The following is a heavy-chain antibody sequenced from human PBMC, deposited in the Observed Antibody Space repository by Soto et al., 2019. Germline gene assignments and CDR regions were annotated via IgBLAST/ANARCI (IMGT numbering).Heavy chain of an antibody. Sequence: EVEVVESGGDLVRPGGSLRLSCTVSGFNFSRYEMNWVRQAPGKGLEWISFIGTGRSPTYYANSVKGRFTISRDNAQNSVFLQMDGLTVDDTAVYYCARYGDRFDIYYGYFDLWGRGTAVTVSS. J-gene: IGHJ2*01. CDR2: IGTGRSPT. V-gene: IGHV3-48*03. CDR3: ARYGDRFDIYYGYFDL. D-gene: IGHD3-10*01. CDR1: GFNFSRYE.